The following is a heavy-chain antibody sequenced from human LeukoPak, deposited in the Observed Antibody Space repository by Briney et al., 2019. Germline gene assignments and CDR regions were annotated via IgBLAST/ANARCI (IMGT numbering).Heavy chain of an antibody. D-gene: IGHD5-24*01. CDR1: GLDVSSTY. CDR2: AFVGGDT. Sequence: GGSLRLSCASSGLDVSSTYMSWIRQAPGKGLEWVSTAFVGGDTYYAASVKGRFTLSKDSSRNTMFLQMHGLRPEDTAVYYRAGDQLDHWGQGTLVAVSP. J-gene: IGHJ4*02. CDR3: AGDQLDH. V-gene: IGHV3-53*01.